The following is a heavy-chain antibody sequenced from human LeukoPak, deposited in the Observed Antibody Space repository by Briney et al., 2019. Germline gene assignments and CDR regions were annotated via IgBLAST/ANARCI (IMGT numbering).Heavy chain of an antibody. V-gene: IGHV1-3*01. CDR1: GYTFTSYA. J-gene: IGHJ3*02. D-gene: IGHD4-11*01. Sequence: ASVKVSCKASGYTFTSYAMHWVRQAPGQRLEWMGWINAGNGDTKYSQKFQGRVTMTTDTSTSTAYMELRSLRSDDTAVYYCARATFMYYSLGAFDIWGQGTMVTVSS. CDR3: ARATFMYYSLGAFDI. CDR2: INAGNGDT.